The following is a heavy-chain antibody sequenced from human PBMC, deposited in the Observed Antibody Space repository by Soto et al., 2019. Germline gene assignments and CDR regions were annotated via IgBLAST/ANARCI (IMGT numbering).Heavy chain of an antibody. D-gene: IGHD3-3*01. Sequence: GGSLILSGAACGLRLRSYAMSWVRQSPGKGVEWISGISGTGGRTYYVDSVGGRFTISRDNSKNTLYLQMNSLRPEDTAVYYCAKTLRFLDLALDYYYGMDVWGQGTTVTVSS. CDR3: AKTLRFLDLALDYYYGMDV. J-gene: IGHJ6*02. V-gene: IGHV3-23*01. CDR2: ISGTGGRT. CDR1: GLRLRSYA.